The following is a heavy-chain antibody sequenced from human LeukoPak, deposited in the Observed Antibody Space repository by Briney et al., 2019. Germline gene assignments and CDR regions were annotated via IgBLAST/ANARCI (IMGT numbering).Heavy chain of an antibody. D-gene: IGHD3-16*02. CDR3: AKEYYVWGSYRLGVFDY. J-gene: IGHJ4*02. CDR1: GFTFSSYG. CDR2: ISGSGGST. Sequence: PGGSLRLSCVASGFTFSSYGMSWVRQAPGKGLEWVSAISGSGGSTYYADSVKGRFTISRDNSKNTLYLQMNSLRAEDTAVYYCAKEYYVWGSYRLGVFDYWGQGTLVTVSS. V-gene: IGHV3-23*01.